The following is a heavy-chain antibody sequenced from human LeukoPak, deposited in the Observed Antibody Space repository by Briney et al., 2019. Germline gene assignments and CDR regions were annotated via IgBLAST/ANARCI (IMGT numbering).Heavy chain of an antibody. CDR3: ARGGASGWSPFDC. D-gene: IGHD6-19*01. J-gene: IGHJ4*02. Sequence: GASVKVSCKASGYTFTDYCMHWVRQAPGQGLGWMGWINPHSGDTNYAQKFQGRVTMTRDTSISTAYMELNSLRSDDTAVYYCARGGASGWSPFDCWGQGTLVTVSS. CDR2: INPHSGDT. V-gene: IGHV1-2*02. CDR1: GYTFTDYC.